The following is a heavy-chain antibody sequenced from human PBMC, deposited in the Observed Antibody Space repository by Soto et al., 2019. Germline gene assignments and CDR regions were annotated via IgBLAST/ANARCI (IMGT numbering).Heavy chain of an antibody. CDR1: GGTFSSYA. V-gene: IGHV1-69*01. Sequence: QVQLVQSGAEVKKPGSSVKVSCKASGGTFSSYAISWVRQAPGQGLEWMGGIIPIFGTANYAQKFQGRVTITADESTSTAYMELSSLRSEDTAVYYCARDLEVVAAAGHNWFDPWGQGTLVTVSS. CDR2: IIPIFGTA. CDR3: ARDLEVVAAAGHNWFDP. D-gene: IGHD6-13*01. J-gene: IGHJ5*02.